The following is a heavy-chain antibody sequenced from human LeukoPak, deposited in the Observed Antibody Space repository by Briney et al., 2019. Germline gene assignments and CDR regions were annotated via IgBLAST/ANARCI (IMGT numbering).Heavy chain of an antibody. CDR1: GGSISSYY. V-gene: IGHV4-59*08. CDR3: ARHYFYDSSGYLFNWFDP. J-gene: IGHJ5*02. CDR2: IYYSGST. Sequence: PSETLSLTCTVSGGSISSYYWSWIRQPPGKGLEWIGYIYYSGSTNYNPSLKSRVTISVDTSKNQFPLKLSSVTAAYTAVYSCARHYFYDSSGYLFNWFDPWGQGTLVTVSS. D-gene: IGHD3-22*01.